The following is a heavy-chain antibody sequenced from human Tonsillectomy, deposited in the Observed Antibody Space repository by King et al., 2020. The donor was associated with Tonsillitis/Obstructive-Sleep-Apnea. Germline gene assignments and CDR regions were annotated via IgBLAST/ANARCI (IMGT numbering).Heavy chain of an antibody. CDR3: ARVGCSSTSCYAYMDV. CDR1: GGSISSSNW. Sequence: QLQESGPGLVKPSGTLSLTCAVSGGSISSSNWWSWVRQPPGKGLEWIGEIYHSGSTNYKPSLKSRVTLSVVKSKNQFSLKLSSVTAADTAVYYCARVGCSSTSCYAYMDVWGKGTTVTVSS. V-gene: IGHV4-4*02. J-gene: IGHJ6*03. D-gene: IGHD2-2*01. CDR2: IYHSGST.